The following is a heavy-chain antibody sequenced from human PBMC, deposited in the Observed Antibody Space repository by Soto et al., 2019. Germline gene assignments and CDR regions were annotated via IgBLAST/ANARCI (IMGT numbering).Heavy chain of an antibody. CDR3: AKIGYCSGGSCYTLGY. CDR1: GFTFSSYA. J-gene: IGHJ4*02. Sequence: EVQLLESGGGLVQPGGSLRLSCAASGFTFSSYAMSWVRQAPGKGLEWVSAISGSGGSTYYADSVKGRFTISRDNSKHTLYLQMNSLRAEDTAVYYCAKIGYCSGGSCYTLGYWGQGTLVTVSS. V-gene: IGHV3-23*01. CDR2: ISGSGGST. D-gene: IGHD2-15*01.